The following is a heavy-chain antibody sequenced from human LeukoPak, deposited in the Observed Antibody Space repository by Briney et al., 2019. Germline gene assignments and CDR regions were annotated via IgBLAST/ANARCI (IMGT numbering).Heavy chain of an antibody. V-gene: IGHV4-31*03. J-gene: IGHJ6*02. CDR1: GGSISSGGSY. D-gene: IGHD3-10*01. CDR3: ARGTTYYYGSGSYYSPDPYYYGMDV. Sequence: PSQTLSLTCTVSGGSISSGGSYWSWIRQHPGKGLEWIGYIYYSGSTYYNPSLKSRVTISVDTSKNQFSLKLSSVTAADTAVYYCARGTTYYYGSGSYYSPDPYYYGMDVWGQGTTVTVSS. CDR2: IYYSGST.